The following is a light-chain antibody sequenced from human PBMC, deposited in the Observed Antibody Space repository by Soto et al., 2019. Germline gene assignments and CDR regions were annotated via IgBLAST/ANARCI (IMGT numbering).Light chain of an antibody. CDR1: QSVSSSY. Sequence: EIVLTQSPGTLSLSPGERATLSCRASQSVSSSYLAWYQQKPGQAPRLLFYGASRRATGIPDRFSGSGSGTDFAHTISRLEPEDFAVYYCQQRSTFGPGTKVDIK. J-gene: IGKJ3*01. V-gene: IGKV3D-20*02. CDR2: GAS. CDR3: QQRST.